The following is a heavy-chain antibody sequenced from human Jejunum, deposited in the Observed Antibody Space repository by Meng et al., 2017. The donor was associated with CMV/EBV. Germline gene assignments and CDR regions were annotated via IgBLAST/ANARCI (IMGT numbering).Heavy chain of an antibody. J-gene: IGHJ4*02. D-gene: IGHD6-13*01. CDR1: GDSVSSNTVA. CDR2: TYYRSKWYS. V-gene: IGHV6-1*01. Sequence: QQSGPGLVKPSPTLSLTGAISGDSVSSNTVAWNWIRLSPSRGLEWLGRTYYRSKWYSEYTVSVRSRISITPDTSKNQFSLQLTSVTPDDTAVYYCARGEDSSLDYWGQGTLVTVSS. CDR3: ARGEDSSLDY.